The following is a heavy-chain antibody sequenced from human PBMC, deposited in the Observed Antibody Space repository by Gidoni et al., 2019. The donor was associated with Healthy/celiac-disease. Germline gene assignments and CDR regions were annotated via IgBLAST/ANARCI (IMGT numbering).Heavy chain of an antibody. CDR3: ARDIPYSSGWESYTLDP. CDR2: IYYSGST. V-gene: IGHV4-59*01. J-gene: IGHJ5*02. D-gene: IGHD6-19*01. CDR1: GGPISRYY. Sequence: QVQLQESGPGLVKPSETLSLPCPVSGGPISRYYWSWIRQPPGKGLEWIGYIYYSGSTNYNPSLKSRVTISVDTSKNQFSLKLSSVTAADTTVYYCARDIPYSSGWESYTLDPWGQGTLVTVSS.